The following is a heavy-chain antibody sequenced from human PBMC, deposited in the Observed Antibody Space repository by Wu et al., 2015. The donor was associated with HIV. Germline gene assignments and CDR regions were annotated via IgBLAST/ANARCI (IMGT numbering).Heavy chain of an antibody. CDR1: GYTFTTYE. CDR2: MNPNSGNT. D-gene: IGHD6-6*01. V-gene: IGHV1-8*01. Sequence: QVQLVQSGAEVKKPGASVKVSCKASGYTFTTYEINWVRQATGQGPEWMGWMNPNSGNTGYAQKFHGRVTMTRNTSMSTAYIELSSLTSEDTAVYYCARGLVFYRRVYGMDVWGQGTTVTVSS. CDR3: ARGLVFYRRVYGMDV. J-gene: IGHJ6*02.